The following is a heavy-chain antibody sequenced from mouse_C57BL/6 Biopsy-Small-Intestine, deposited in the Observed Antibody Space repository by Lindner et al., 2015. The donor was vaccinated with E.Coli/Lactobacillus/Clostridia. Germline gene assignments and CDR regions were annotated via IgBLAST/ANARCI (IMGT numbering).Heavy chain of an antibody. V-gene: IGHV1-59*01. Sequence: VQLQESGAELVRPGTSVKLSCKASGYTFTSYWMHWVKQRPGQGLEWIGVIDPSDSYTNYNQKFKGKATLTVDTSSSTAYMQLSSLTSEDSAVYYCAKYYGSSLVYWYFDVWGTGTTLTVSS. CDR3: AKYYGSSLVYWYFDV. CDR1: GYTFTSYW. J-gene: IGHJ1*03. D-gene: IGHD1-1*01. CDR2: IDPSDSYT.